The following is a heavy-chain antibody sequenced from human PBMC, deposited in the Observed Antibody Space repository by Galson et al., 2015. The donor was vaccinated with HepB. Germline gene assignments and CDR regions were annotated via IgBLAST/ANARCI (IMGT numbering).Heavy chain of an antibody. V-gene: IGHV3-33*01. CDR3: ARDSCSGGSCLGAMDV. Sequence: SGFTFSSYGMHWVRQAPGKGLEWVAVIWYDGSNKYYADSVKGRFTISRDNSKNTLYLQMNSLRAEDTAVYYCARDSCSGGSCLGAMDVWGKGTTVTVSS. CDR2: IWYDGSNK. J-gene: IGHJ6*03. D-gene: IGHD2-15*01. CDR1: GFTFSSYG.